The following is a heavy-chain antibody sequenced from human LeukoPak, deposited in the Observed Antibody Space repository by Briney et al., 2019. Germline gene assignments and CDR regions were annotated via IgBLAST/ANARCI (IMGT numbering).Heavy chain of an antibody. CDR3: SSQISRGGN. D-gene: IGHD3-16*01. CDR1: GFSFSTYW. V-gene: IGHV3-74*01. J-gene: IGHJ4*02. CDR2: ITPDGSST. Sequence: GGSLRLSCAASGFSFSTYWMHWVRQVPGKGLEWVSHITPDGSSTNYADSVKGRFTISRDNAKNTLYLQMNSLRAEDTAVYYCSSQISRGGNWGQGTLVTVPS.